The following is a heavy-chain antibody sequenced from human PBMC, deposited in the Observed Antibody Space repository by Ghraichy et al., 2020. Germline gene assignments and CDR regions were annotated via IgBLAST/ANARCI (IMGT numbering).Heavy chain of an antibody. J-gene: IGHJ4*02. CDR3: TTLPRYYDSSGYPQSGFDS. CDR1: GFIFSNAW. Sequence: GGSLRLSCAASGFIFSNAWMSWVRQAPGKGLEWVGRIKSKTDGGTTDYAAPVKGRFTISKDDSKNTLYLQMNSLKTEDTAVYYCTTLPRYYDSSGYPQSGFDSWGQGTLVTVSS. D-gene: IGHD3-22*01. V-gene: IGHV3-15*01. CDR2: IKSKTDGGTT.